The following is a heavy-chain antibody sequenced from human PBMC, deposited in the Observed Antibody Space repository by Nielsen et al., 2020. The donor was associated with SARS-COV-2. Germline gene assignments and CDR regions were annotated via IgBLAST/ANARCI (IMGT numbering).Heavy chain of an antibody. V-gene: IGHV4-30-4*01. D-gene: IGHD3-16*02. J-gene: IGHJ3*01. Sequence: PGKGLEWIGYIFYSGNTYYNPSLESRVAISVDTSKNQFSLKLSSVTAADTAVYYCARVDNYDYVWGSHRYRASAFDVWGQGTMVTVSS. CDR3: ARVDNYDYVWGSHRYRASAFDV. CDR2: IFYSGNT.